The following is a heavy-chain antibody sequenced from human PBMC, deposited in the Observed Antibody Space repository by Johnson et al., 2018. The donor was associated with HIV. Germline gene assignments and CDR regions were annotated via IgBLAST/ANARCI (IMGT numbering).Heavy chain of an antibody. V-gene: IGHV3-30*03. CDR1: GFIFSNFG. CDR2: TSYDGSNK. D-gene: IGHD5-18*01. CDR3: ARDRYPVDTAMAGEDAFDI. J-gene: IGHJ3*02. Sequence: QVQLVESGGGVVQPGRSLRLSCAASGFIFSNFGMHWVRQAPGKGLEWVAVTSYDGSNKYYADSVKGRFTISRDNAKNSLYLQMNSLRAEDTAVYYCARDRYPVDTAMAGEDAFDIWGQGTMVTVSS.